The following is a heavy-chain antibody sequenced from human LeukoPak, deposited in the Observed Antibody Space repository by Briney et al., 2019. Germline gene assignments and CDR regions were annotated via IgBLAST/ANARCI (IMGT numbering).Heavy chain of an antibody. Sequence: PSETLSLTCTVSGGSISSSSYYWGWIRQPPGKGLEWIGSIYYSGSTYYNPSLKSRVTISVDTSKNQFSLKLSSVTAADTAVYYCARGRIAVDIVATPPKGNWFDPWGQGTLVTVSS. D-gene: IGHD5-12*01. CDR1: GGSISSSSYY. CDR3: ARGRIAVDIVATPPKGNWFDP. CDR2: IYYSGST. J-gene: IGHJ5*02. V-gene: IGHV4-39*07.